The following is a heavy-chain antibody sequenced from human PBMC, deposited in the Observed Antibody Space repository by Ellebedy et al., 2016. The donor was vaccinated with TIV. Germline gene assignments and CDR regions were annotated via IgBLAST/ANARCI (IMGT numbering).Heavy chain of an antibody. CDR2: INGYTT. J-gene: IGHJ3*01. Sequence: GESLKISCEASGFTFSNYAMCWVRQAPGMGLEWVSTINGYTTYYADSVKGRFTISRDNSKDTLYLQMNSLRAGDTAIYYCARDPVGVGPAFDVWGQGTMVTVSS. D-gene: IGHD4-23*01. V-gene: IGHV3-23*01. CDR1: GFTFSNYA. CDR3: ARDPVGVGPAFDV.